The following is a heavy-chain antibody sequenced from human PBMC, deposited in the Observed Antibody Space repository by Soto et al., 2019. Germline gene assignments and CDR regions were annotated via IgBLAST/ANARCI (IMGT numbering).Heavy chain of an antibody. V-gene: IGHV1-18*01. CDR2: ISANSGDT. CDR1: GYSFTSHG. CDR3: ARMVRGSNIDYCPYIHV. D-gene: IGHD3-10*01. Sequence: QVQLVQSGAEVKKPGASVKVSCKASGYSFTSHGISWVRQAPGQGLEWMGWISANSGDTNYAQKLQGRVTVTTDTSTSTACLELRSLRPEDTAVHYSARMVRGSNIDYCPYIHVWGKGTTVTVSS. J-gene: IGHJ6*03.